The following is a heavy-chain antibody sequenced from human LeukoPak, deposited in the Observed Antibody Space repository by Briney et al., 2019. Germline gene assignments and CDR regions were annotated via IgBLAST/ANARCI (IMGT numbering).Heavy chain of an antibody. CDR3: ARSGLWFGELSRTWFDP. J-gene: IGHJ5*02. D-gene: IGHD3-10*01. V-gene: IGHV4-39*07. Sequence: PSETLSLTCTVSGGSISSSSYHWGWVRQPPGKGLVWIGCFYYSGSNYYNSSLKSRVTISVDTSKNQFSLKLSSMTAADTAVYYCARSGLWFGELSRTWFDPWGQGTLVTVSS. CDR2: FYYSGSN. CDR1: GGSISSSSYH.